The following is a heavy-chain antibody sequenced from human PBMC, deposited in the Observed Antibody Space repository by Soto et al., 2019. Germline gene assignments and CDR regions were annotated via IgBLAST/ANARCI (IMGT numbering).Heavy chain of an antibody. CDR2: IYHSGST. CDR1: GFNFMSYA. D-gene: IGHD2-2*01. J-gene: IGHJ4*02. CDR3: TKYRRTDAEGSSMDY. Sequence: GSLRLSCSVSGFNFMSYAMHWVRQPPGKGLEWIGEIYHSGSTNYNPSLKSRVTISVDKSKNQFSLKLSSVTAADTAVYFCTKYRRTDAEGSSMDYWGQGAMVTVSS. V-gene: IGHV4-4*01.